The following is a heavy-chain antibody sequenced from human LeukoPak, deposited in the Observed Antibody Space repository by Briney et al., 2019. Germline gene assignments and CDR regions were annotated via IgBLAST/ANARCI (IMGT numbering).Heavy chain of an antibody. CDR1: GGTFSSYA. CDR3: ARGAVVRGVIIRYFDH. V-gene: IGHV1-69*04. Sequence: SVKVSFKASGGTFSSYAISWVRQAPGQGLEWMGRIIPILGIANYAQKFQGRVTITADKSTSTAYMELSSLRSEDTAVYYCARGAVVRGVIIRYFDHWGQGTLVTVSS. J-gene: IGHJ4*02. CDR2: IIPILGIA. D-gene: IGHD3-10*01.